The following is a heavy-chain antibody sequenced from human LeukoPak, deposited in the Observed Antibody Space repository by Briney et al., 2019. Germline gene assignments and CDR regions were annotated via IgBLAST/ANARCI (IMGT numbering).Heavy chain of an antibody. J-gene: IGHJ4*02. CDR2: IKQDGSDK. D-gene: IGHD1-26*01. Sequence: GGSLRLSCAASGFIFSSYWMSWVRQAPGKGLEWVANIKQDGSDKSYVDSVKGRFTISRDNAKNSLYLQMNSLRAEDTAVYYCARDSGSGNNDYWGQGTLVTVSS. V-gene: IGHV3-7*01. CDR1: GFIFSSYW. CDR3: ARDSGSGNNDY.